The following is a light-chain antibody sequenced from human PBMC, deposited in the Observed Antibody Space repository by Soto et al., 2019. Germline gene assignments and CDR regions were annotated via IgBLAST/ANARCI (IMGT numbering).Light chain of an antibody. CDR3: HQYHNGAALT. CDR1: QRVSSN. CDR2: GSS. J-gene: IGKJ4*01. V-gene: IGKV3-15*01. Sequence: EIVMTQSPATLSVSPGERATLSCRASQRVSSNLAWYQQKPGQARRLLIYGSSTKSSGIPARISASGSGTEFTLTISSLQSEDFAVYYCHQYHNGAALTFGGGTKVEIK.